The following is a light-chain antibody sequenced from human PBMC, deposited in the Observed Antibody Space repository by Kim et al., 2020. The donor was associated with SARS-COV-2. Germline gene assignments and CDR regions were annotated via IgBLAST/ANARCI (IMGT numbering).Light chain of an antibody. CDR1: QSISIW. CDR3: QHTSSFPLT. CDR2: SAS. V-gene: IGKV1-12*01. Sequence: ASVGDRVTITCRASQSISIWLAWYQQKPGKAPQLLIYSASSLQSGVPSRFSGSGSGTEFTLTISSLQPEDFATYYCQHTSSFPLTFGGGTKVDIK. J-gene: IGKJ4*01.